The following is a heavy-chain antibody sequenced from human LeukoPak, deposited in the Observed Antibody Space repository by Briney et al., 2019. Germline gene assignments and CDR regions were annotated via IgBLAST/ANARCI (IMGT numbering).Heavy chain of an antibody. D-gene: IGHD3-22*01. CDR2: ISYDAKSN. V-gene: IGHV3-30*03. Sequence: GGSLRLSCVTSGFTFSSYGMHWVRQVPGKGLEWVAVISYDAKSNYHVDSVKGRFTISRDNSKNTLYLQMNSLRAEDTAVYYCASNYYDSSGYYKNWGQGTLVTVSS. CDR1: GFTFSSYG. J-gene: IGHJ4*02. CDR3: ASNYYDSSGYYKN.